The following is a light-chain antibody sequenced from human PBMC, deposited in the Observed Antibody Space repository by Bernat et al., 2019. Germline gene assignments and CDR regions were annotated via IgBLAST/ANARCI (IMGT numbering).Light chain of an antibody. J-gene: IGLJ1*01. CDR2: DVT. V-gene: IGLV2-8*01. CDR1: NSDIGAYDH. Sequence: QSALTQAPSASGSLGQSVTISCTGTNSDIGAYDHVSWYQQHPGKAPKLMIYDVTKRPSGVPDRFSGSKSGNTASLTVSGLQAEDEADYYCSSYAGSSIYVFGTGTRVSIL. CDR3: SSYAGSSIYV.